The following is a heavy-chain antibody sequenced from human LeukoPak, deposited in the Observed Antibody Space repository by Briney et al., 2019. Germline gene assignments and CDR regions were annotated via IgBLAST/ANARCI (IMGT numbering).Heavy chain of an antibody. V-gene: IGHV4-34*01. D-gene: IGHD3-16*01. CDR1: GGSFSGYY. CDR3: ARGPLRGRWFDP. CDR2: INHSGST. Sequence: LETLSLTCAVYGGSFSGYYWSWIRQPPGKGLEWIGEINHSGSTNYNPSLKSRVTISVDTSKNQFSLKLSSVTAADTAVYYCARGPLRGRWFDPWGQGTLVTVSS. J-gene: IGHJ5*02.